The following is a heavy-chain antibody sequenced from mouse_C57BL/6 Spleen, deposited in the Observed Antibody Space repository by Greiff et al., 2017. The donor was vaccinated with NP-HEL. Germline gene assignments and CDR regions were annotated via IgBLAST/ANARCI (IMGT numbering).Heavy chain of an antibody. CDR2: IDPSDSYT. D-gene: IGHD1-1*01. J-gene: IGHJ1*03. CDR1: GYTFTSYW. CDR3: ARRGSSGYFDV. Sequence: VQLQQPGAELVRPGTSVKLSCKASGYTFTSYWMHWVKQRPGQGLEWIGVIDPSDSYTNYNQKFKGKATLTVDTSSSTAYMQLSSLTSEDSAVYYCARRGSSGYFDVWGTGTTVTVSS. V-gene: IGHV1-59*01.